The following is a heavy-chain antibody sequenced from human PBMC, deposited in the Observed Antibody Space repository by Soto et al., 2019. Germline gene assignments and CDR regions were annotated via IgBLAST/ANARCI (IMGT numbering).Heavy chain of an antibody. D-gene: IGHD3-22*01. Sequence: SLEVSCKASGYTFTSYDINWVRQATGQGLEWMGWMNPNSGNTGYSQKFQGRVTMTRNTSISTAYMELSSLRSEDTAVYYCARVAPHYDSSGFGYWGQGTLVTVSS. V-gene: IGHV1-8*01. CDR2: MNPNSGNT. CDR3: ARVAPHYDSSGFGY. J-gene: IGHJ4*02. CDR1: GYTFTSYD.